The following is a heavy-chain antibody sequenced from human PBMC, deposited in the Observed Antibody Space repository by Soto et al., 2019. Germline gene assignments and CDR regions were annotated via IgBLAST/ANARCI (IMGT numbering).Heavy chain of an antibody. CDR2: IYYSGST. D-gene: IGHD1-26*01. CDR3: VSGWWELRHHAFDI. CDR1: GVSISSYY. V-gene: IGHV4-59*08. J-gene: IGHJ3*02. Sequence: QVQLQESRSGLVKPSETLSLTCTVSGVSISSYYWSWIRQPPGKGLEWIGYIYYSGSTNYNPSLKSRVTISVDTSKNQFSLKLSSVTAADTAVYYCVSGWWELRHHAFDIWGQGTMVTVSS.